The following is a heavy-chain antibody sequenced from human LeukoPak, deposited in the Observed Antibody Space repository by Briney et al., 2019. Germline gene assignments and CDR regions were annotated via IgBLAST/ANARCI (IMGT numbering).Heavy chain of an antibody. V-gene: IGHV4-34*01. D-gene: IGHD6-13*01. J-gene: IGHJ4*02. CDR2: INHSGST. CDR1: GGSFSGYY. Sequence: SETLSLTCAVYGGSFSGYYWSWIRQPPGKGLEWIGEINHSGSTNYNPSLKSRVTISVDTSKNQFSLNLSSVTAADTAVYYCASTGTTIGSWYTPMGYWGQGTLVTVSS. CDR3: ASTGTTIGSWYTPMGY.